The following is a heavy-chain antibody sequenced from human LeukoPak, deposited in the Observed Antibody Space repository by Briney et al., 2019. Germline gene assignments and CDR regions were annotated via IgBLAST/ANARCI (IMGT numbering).Heavy chain of an antibody. CDR2: ISAYNGNT. Sequence: APVKVSCKASGYTFTSYGISWVRQAPGQGLEWMGWISAYNGNTNYAQKLRGRVTMTTDTSTSTAYMELRSLRSDDTAVYYCARDSYAVAGTIPLTWGQGTLVTVSS. D-gene: IGHD6-19*01. V-gene: IGHV1-18*01. CDR3: ARDSYAVAGTIPLT. CDR1: GYTFTSYG. J-gene: IGHJ5*02.